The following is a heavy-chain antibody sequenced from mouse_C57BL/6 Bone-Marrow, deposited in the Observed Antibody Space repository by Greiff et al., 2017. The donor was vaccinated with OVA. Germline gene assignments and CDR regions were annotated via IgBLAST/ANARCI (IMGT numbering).Heavy chain of an antibody. V-gene: IGHV8-8*01. J-gene: IGHJ4*01. CDR3: ARFPYYYGSIYAMDY. CDR2: IWWDDDK. CDR1: GFSLSTFGMG. Sequence: QVTLKESGPGILQPSQTLSLTCSFSGFSLSTFGMGVGWIRQPSGKGLEWLAHIWWDDDKYYNPALKSRLTISKDTSKNQVFLKIANVDTADTATYYCARFPYYYGSIYAMDYWGQGTSVTVSS. D-gene: IGHD1-1*01.